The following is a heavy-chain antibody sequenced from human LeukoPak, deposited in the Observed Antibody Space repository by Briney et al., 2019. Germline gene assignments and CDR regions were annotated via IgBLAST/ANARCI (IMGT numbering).Heavy chain of an antibody. V-gene: IGHV3-23*01. Sequence: GGSLRLSCAASGFTFSSYAMSWVRQAPGKGLEWVSAISGCGGSTYYADSVKGRFTISRDNSKNTLYLQMNSLRAEDTAVYYCAKAPLYYYDSSGYTDYWGQGTLVTVSS. CDR1: GFTFSSYA. D-gene: IGHD3-22*01. CDR2: ISGCGGST. CDR3: AKAPLYYYDSSGYTDY. J-gene: IGHJ4*02.